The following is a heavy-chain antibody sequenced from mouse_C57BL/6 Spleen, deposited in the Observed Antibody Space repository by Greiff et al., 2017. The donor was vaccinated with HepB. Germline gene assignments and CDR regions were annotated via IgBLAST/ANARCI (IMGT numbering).Heavy chain of an antibody. V-gene: IGHV1-26*01. Sequence: EVQLQQSGPELVKPGASVKISCKASGYTFTDYYMNWVKQSHGKSLEWIGDINPNNGGTSYNQKFKGKATLTVDKSSSTAYMELRSLTSEDSAVYYCARVGFTTVVVPFWYFDVWGTGTTVTVSS. CDR2: INPNNGGT. CDR3: ARVGFTTVVVPFWYFDV. D-gene: IGHD1-1*01. J-gene: IGHJ1*03. CDR1: GYTFTDYY.